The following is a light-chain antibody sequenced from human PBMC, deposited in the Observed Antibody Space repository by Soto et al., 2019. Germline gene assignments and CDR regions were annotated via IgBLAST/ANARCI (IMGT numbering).Light chain of an antibody. CDR1: QSVSSK. V-gene: IGKV3-15*01. CDR2: DAS. CDR3: QQYIKWPIT. Sequence: EIVMTQSPATLSVSPGERATLSCRGSQSVSSKLAWYHQKPGQAPRLLIYDASSRATGIPARFSGSGSGTEFTLTISSLQSEDFAVYYCQQYIKWPITFGQGTRLEIK. J-gene: IGKJ5*01.